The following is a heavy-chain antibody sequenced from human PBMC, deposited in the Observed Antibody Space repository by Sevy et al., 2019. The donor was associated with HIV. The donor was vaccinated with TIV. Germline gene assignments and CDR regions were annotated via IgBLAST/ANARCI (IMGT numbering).Heavy chain of an antibody. Sequence: GESLKISCKGSGYSFTSYWIGWVRQMPGKGLEWMGIIYPGDSDTRYSPSFQGQVTISADKSISTAYLQWSSLKASDTAMYYCARHVVPAAMNYYYYYMYVWGKGTTVTVSS. J-gene: IGHJ6*03. CDR2: IYPGDSDT. CDR3: ARHVVPAAMNYYYYYMYV. V-gene: IGHV5-51*01. CDR1: GYSFTSYW. D-gene: IGHD2-2*01.